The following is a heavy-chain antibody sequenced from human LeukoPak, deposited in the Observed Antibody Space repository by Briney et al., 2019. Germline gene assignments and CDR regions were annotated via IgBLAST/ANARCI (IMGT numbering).Heavy chain of an antibody. Sequence: SETLTLTCTVSGGSISSYYWNWIRQPPGKGLEWIGYIYYSGSTNYNPSLKSRVTISVDTSKNQFSLKLSSVTAADTAVYYCARGADSSGYYSIFYFDYWGERPLVTVSS. J-gene: IGHJ4*02. CDR2: IYYSGST. V-gene: IGHV4-59*01. D-gene: IGHD3-22*01. CDR1: GGSISSYY. CDR3: ARGADSSGYYSIFYFDY.